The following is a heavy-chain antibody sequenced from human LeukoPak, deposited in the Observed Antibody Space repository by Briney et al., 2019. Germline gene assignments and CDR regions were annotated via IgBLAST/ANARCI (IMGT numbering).Heavy chain of an antibody. V-gene: IGHV4-34*01. CDR1: GGSSSGYY. D-gene: IGHD3-10*01. J-gene: IGHJ3*02. CDR2: INHSGST. Sequence: SETLSLTCAVYGGSSSGYYWSWIRQPPGKGLEWIGEINHSGSTNYNPSLKSRVTISVGTSKNQFSLKLSSVTAADTAVYYCARPRGSPIWGQGTMVTVSS. CDR3: ARPRGSPI.